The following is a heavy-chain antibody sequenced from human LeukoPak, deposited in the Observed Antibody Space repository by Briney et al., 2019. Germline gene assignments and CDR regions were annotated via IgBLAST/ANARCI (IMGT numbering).Heavy chain of an antibody. J-gene: IGHJ6*03. Sequence: GASVKVSCKASGYTFTNYGINWVRQAPGQGLEWMGWISGYNGNANYAQNLQGRVTMTTDTSTNTAYMELRSLRSDDTAVYFCARDHGFDGGGSYYYYYMDVWGKGTTVTISS. V-gene: IGHV1-18*01. CDR2: ISGYNGNA. CDR1: GYTFTNYG. D-gene: IGHD3-10*01. CDR3: ARDHGFDGGGSYYYYYMDV.